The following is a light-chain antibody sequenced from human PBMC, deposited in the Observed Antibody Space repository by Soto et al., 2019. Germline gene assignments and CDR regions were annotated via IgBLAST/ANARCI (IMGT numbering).Light chain of an antibody. J-gene: IGKJ4*01. Sequence: EIVMTQSPATLSVSPGDRVTLSCRASQSVRSNSAWYQQKPGQAPRLLIYGASTRATGIPARFSGSGYETECTLTISSLQSEDFAVYYCQQYNTWPLTFGGGTKVEIK. CDR2: GAS. CDR3: QQYNTWPLT. V-gene: IGKV3-15*01. CDR1: QSVRSN.